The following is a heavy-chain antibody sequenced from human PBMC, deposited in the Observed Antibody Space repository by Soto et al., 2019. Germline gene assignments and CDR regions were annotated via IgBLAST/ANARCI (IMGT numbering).Heavy chain of an antibody. Sequence: QVQLVESGGDLVKPGGSLRLSCAASGFPFSDYYMSWIRQAPGKGLEWVSSIGSSSSYTNYADSVKGRFTISRDNAKNSLYLQMNSLRAEATAVYYCARRRTNGSYNYWGQGTLVTVSS. J-gene: IGHJ4*02. CDR2: IGSSSSYT. CDR3: ARRRTNGSYNY. V-gene: IGHV3-11*05. CDR1: GFPFSDYY. D-gene: IGHD2-8*01.